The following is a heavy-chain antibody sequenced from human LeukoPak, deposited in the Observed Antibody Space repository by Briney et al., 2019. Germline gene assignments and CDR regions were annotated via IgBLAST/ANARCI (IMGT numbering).Heavy chain of an antibody. CDR2: IYYSGDT. CDR1: GDSISSGNYY. J-gene: IGHJ4*02. Sequence: SETLSLTCTVSGDSISSGNYYWSWIRQHPGKGLEWIGYIYYSGDTYYTPSLKSRVTISLDTSKNQFSLKLSSVTAADTAVYYCARQPYMLGAYYFDYWGQGTLVTVSS. D-gene: IGHD1-26*01. V-gene: IGHV4-31*03. CDR3: ARQPYMLGAYYFDY.